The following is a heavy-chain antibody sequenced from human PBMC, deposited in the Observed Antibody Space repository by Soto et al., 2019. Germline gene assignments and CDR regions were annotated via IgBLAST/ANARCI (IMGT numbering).Heavy chain of an antibody. Sequence: LRLSCAASGFTFDDYAMHWVRQAPGKGLEWVSGISWNSDNIVYADSVKGRFTISRDNAKNSLYLQMNSLRAEDTALYYCAKDLYSNYGDAFDIWGQGTMVTVSS. J-gene: IGHJ3*02. CDR3: AKDLYSNYGDAFDI. V-gene: IGHV3-9*01. D-gene: IGHD4-4*01. CDR1: GFTFDDYA. CDR2: ISWNSDNI.